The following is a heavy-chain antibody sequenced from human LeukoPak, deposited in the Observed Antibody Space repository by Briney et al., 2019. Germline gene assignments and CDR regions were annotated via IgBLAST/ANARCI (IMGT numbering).Heavy chain of an antibody. J-gene: IGHJ3*02. D-gene: IGHD6-6*01. CDR3: ARDSPVRDAFDI. V-gene: IGHV4-61*02. CDR1: GGSISSGSYY. Sequence: SQTLSLTCTVSGGSISSGSYYWSWIRQPAGKGLEWIGRIYTSGSTNYNPSLKSRVTISVDTSKNQFSLKLSSVTAADTAVYYCARDSPVRDAFDIWGQGTMVTVSS. CDR2: IYTSGST.